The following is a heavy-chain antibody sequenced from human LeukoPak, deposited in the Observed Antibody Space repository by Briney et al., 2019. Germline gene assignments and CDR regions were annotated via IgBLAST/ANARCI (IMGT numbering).Heavy chain of an antibody. D-gene: IGHD5-24*01. J-gene: IGHJ6*03. CDR2: IRYDGSNK. Sequence: GGSLRLSCAASGFTFSSYGMHWVRQAPGKGLEWVAFIRYDGSNKYYADSVKGRFTISRDNSKNTLYLQMNSLRAEDTAVYYCAKDLLMATGRYYYYYMDVWGKGTTVTVSS. CDR1: GFTFSSYG. CDR3: AKDLLMATGRYYYYYMDV. V-gene: IGHV3-30*02.